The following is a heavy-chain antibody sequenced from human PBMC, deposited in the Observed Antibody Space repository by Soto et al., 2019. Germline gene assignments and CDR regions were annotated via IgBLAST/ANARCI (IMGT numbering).Heavy chain of an antibody. V-gene: IGHV4-59*01. Sequence: PSETLSLTCTVSGGSISSYYWSWIRQPPGKGLEWIGYIYYSGSTNYNPSLKSRVTISVDTSKNQFSLKLSSVTAADTAVYYCARASKVGWFDPWGQGTLVTVS. J-gene: IGHJ5*02. CDR3: ARASKVGWFDP. CDR2: IYYSGST. CDR1: GGSISSYY. D-gene: IGHD1-26*01.